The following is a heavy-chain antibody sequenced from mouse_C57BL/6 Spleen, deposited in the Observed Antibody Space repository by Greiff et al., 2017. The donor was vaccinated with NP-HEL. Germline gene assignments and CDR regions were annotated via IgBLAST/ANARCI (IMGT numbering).Heavy chain of an antibody. V-gene: IGHV1-55*01. D-gene: IGHD1-1*01. CDR2: IYPGSGST. Sequence: VKLQQPGAELVKPGASVKMSCKASGYTFTSYWITWVKQRPGQGLEWIGDIYPGSGSTNYNEKFKSKATLTVDTSSSTAYMQLSSLTSEDSAVYYCASFYYYGSSPFDYWGQGTTLTVSS. J-gene: IGHJ2*01. CDR1: GYTFTSYW. CDR3: ASFYYYGSSPFDY.